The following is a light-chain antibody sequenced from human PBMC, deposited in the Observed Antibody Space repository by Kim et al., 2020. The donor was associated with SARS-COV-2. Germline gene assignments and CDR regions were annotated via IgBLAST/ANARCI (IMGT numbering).Light chain of an antibody. J-gene: IGKJ2*02. Sequence: DIVMTQSPAILSVFPGESATLTCRASETVSTNLAWYQGRPGQAPRLLIYAASIRATGIPARFSGRGSGTEFTLTINSLQSEDFTIYYCHQYDNWPPCTFGQGTKLEI. CDR2: AAS. CDR1: ETVSTN. V-gene: IGKV3-15*01. CDR3: HQYDNWPPCT.